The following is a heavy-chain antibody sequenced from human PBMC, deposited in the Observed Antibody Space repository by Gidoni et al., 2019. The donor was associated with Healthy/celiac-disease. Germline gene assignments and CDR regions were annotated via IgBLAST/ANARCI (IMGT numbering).Heavy chain of an antibody. CDR3: ARGGAHSYYDFWSGHDT. CDR2: MNPNSGNT. D-gene: IGHD3-3*01. J-gene: IGHJ5*02. V-gene: IGHV1-8*01. Sequence: QVQLVQSGAEVKKPGASVKVSCKASGYTFTSYDINWVRQATGQGLEWMGWMNPNSGNTGYAQKFQGRVTMTRNTSISTAYMELSSLRSEDTAVYYCARGGAHSYYDFWSGHDTWGQGTLVTVSS. CDR1: GYTFTSYD.